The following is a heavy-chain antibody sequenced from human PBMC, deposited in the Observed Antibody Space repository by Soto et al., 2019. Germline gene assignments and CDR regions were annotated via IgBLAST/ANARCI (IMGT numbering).Heavy chain of an antibody. CDR2: ISYDGSNK. CDR1: GFTFSSYG. CDR3: AKDSGYGSMDYNWFDP. J-gene: IGHJ5*02. Sequence: QVQLVESGGGVVQPGRSLRLSCAASGFTFSSYGMHWVRQAPGKGLEWVAVISYDGSNKYYADSVKGRFTISRDNSKNTLYLQMNSLRAEDTAVYYCAKDSGYGSMDYNWFDPWGQGTLVTVSS. V-gene: IGHV3-30*18. D-gene: IGHD5-12*01.